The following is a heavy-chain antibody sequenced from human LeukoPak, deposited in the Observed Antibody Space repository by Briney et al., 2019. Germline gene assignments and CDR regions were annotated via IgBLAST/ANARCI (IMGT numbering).Heavy chain of an antibody. D-gene: IGHD6-19*01. CDR1: GFTFSNAW. J-gene: IGHJ6*02. Sequence: GSLRLSCAASGFTFSNAWMSWVRQAPGKGLEWLGRIKTKTDGGTTDYAAPVKGRFTISRDDSKNTLYLQMNSLKTEDTAVYYCTTVDSGWYPTDYYGMDVWGQGTTVTVFS. CDR3: TTVDSGWYPTDYYGMDV. CDR2: IKTKTDGGTT. V-gene: IGHV3-15*01.